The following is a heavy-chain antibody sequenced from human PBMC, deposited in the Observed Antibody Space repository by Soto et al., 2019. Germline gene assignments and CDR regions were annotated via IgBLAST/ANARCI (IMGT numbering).Heavy chain of an antibody. CDR2: IIPIFGTA. Sequence: QVQLVQSWAEVKKPGSSVKVSCKASGGTFSSYAISWVRQAPGQGLEWMGGIIPIFGTANYAQKFQGRVTITADKSTSTAYMELSSLRSEDTAVYYCARVQVVPAAMRLHWFDPWGQGTLVTVSS. CDR1: GGTFSSYA. CDR3: ARVQVVPAAMRLHWFDP. V-gene: IGHV1-69*06. J-gene: IGHJ5*02. D-gene: IGHD2-2*01.